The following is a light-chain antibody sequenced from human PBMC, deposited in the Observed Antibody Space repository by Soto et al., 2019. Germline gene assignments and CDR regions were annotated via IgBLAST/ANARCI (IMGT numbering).Light chain of an antibody. J-gene: IGKJ2*01. CDR2: GAS. V-gene: IGKV3-15*01. Sequence: EIVLTQSPGTLSLSPGDGATLSCRASQSVSSGYLAWYQQKPGQAPRLLIYGASTRATGIPARFSGSGSGTEFTLTISSLQSEDFAVYYCQQYNNWPPYTFGQGTKLEIK. CDR3: QQYNNWPPYT. CDR1: QSVSSGY.